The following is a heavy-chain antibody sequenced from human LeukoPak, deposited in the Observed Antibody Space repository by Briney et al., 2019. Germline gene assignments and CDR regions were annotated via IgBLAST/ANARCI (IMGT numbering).Heavy chain of an antibody. CDR1: GYTFTSYY. J-gene: IGHJ4*02. Sequence: ASVKVSCKASGYTFTSYYMHWVRQAPGQGLEWMGWINPNSGGTNYAQKFQGRLTMTRDTSISTAYMELSRLRSDDTAVYYCARVAGYSSGWYDDFDYWGQGTLVTVSS. CDR3: ARVAGYSSGWYDDFDY. CDR2: INPNSGGT. V-gene: IGHV1-2*02. D-gene: IGHD6-19*01.